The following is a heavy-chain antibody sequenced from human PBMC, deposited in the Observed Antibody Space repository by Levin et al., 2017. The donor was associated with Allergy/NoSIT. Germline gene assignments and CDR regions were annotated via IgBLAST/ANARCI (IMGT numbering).Heavy chain of an antibody. CDR2: IWYDGSNK. CDR1: GFTFSSYG. Sequence: SCAASGFTFSSYGMHWVRQAPGKGLEWVAVIWYDGSNKYYADSVKGRFTISRDNSKNTLYLQMNSLRAEDTAVYYCASGSAAQEYYFDYWGQGTLVTVSS. J-gene: IGHJ4*02. V-gene: IGHV3-33*01. D-gene: IGHD2-15*01. CDR3: ASGSAAQEYYFDY.